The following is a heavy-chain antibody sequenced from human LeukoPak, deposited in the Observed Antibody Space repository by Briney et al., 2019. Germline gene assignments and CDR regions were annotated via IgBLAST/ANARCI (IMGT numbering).Heavy chain of an antibody. CDR2: ISYDGSNK. D-gene: IGHD3-16*01. CDR3: ARDYDYVWGSLDY. CDR1: GFTFSSYA. V-gene: IGHV3-30*04. Sequence: KSGGSLRLSCAASGFTFSSYAMHWVRQAPGKGLEWVAVISYDGSNKYYADSVKGRFTISRDNSKNTLYLQMNSLRAEDTAVYYCARDYDYVWGSLDYWGQGTLVTVSS. J-gene: IGHJ4*02.